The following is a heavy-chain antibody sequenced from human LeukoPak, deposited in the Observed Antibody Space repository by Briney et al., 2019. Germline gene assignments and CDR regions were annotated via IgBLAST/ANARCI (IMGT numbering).Heavy chain of an antibody. D-gene: IGHD3-3*01. CDR1: GFTFSSYA. CDR2: ISGSGGST. Sequence: TGGSLRLSCAASGFTFSSYAMSWVRQAPGKGLEWVSAISGSGGSTYYADSVKGRFTISRDNSKNTLYLQMNSLRAEDTAVYYCAKGSTFFGVVTPGGYYYMDVWGKGTTVTVSS. J-gene: IGHJ6*03. V-gene: IGHV3-23*01. CDR3: AKGSTFFGVVTPGGYYYMDV.